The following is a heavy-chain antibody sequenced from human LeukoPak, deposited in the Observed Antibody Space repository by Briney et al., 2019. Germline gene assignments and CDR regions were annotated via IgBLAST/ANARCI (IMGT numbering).Heavy chain of an antibody. V-gene: IGHV4-39*01. CDR2: ICSQGPT. Sequence: SETLSLTCSVSGGSISRAQFCWAWVRRSREKGLECTGRICSQGPTYYNPSLSNRPPLSVNTSTNQFSLKLSSVTAADTAVYYCAYTNHYYFDWGQGTLVTVSS. CDR1: GGSISRAQFC. D-gene: IGHD2/OR15-2a*01. CDR3: AYTNHYYFD. J-gene: IGHJ4*02.